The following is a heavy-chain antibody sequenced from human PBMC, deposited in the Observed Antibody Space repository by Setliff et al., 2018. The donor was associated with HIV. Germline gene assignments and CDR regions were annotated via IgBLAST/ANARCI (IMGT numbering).Heavy chain of an antibody. Sequence: ETLSLTCAVSGGSMSSSDWWSWVRQAPGKGLEWVANMKEDGSEAYYVDSVKGRFTISRDNAKNSLYLQMNSLRAEDTAVYYCAGDPMRTTNSLTYWFFDYWGQGALVTVSS. V-gene: IGHV3-7*01. CDR1: GGSMSSSDW. CDR3: AGDPMRTTNSLTYWFFDY. CDR2: MKEDGSEA. D-gene: IGHD2-8*01. J-gene: IGHJ4*02.